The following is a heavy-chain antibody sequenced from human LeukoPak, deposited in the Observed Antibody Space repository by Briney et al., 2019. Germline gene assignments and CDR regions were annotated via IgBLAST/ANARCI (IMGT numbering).Heavy chain of an antibody. CDR2: ISAYNGNT. CDR3: ASDNALAAPSYFDY. J-gene: IGHJ4*02. CDR1: GYTFTSYG. V-gene: IGHV1-18*01. Sequence: ASVKVSCKASGYTFTSYGISRVRRAPAQGLEWMGWISAYNGNTNYAQKLQGRVTMTTDTSTSTAYMELRSLRSDDTAVYYCASDNALAAPSYFDYWGQGTLVTVSS. D-gene: IGHD6-13*01.